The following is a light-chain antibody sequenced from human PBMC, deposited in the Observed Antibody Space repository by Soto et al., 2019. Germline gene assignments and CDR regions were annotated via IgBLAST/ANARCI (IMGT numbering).Light chain of an antibody. J-gene: IGLJ2*01. CDR1: SSNIGSSP. CDR3: AAWDDSLNGLV. CDR2: INN. V-gene: IGLV1-44*01. Sequence: SVLTQPPSASGTPGQTVIISCSGTSSNIGSSPVNWYQQLPGTAPKLLIYINNQRPSGVPDRFSASKSGTSASLAISGLQSEDEADYCCAAWDDSLNGLVFGGGTKLTVL.